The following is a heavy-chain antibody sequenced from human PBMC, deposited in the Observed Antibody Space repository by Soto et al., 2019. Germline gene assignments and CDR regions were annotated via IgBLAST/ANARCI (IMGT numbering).Heavy chain of an antibody. V-gene: IGHV3-7*01. J-gene: IGHJ4*02. D-gene: IGHD3-22*01. Sequence: HPGGSLRLSCAASGFTFTSYWMSWVRQAPGKGLEWVANIKQDGSEKYYVDSVKGRFTISRDKPKNSLFLQMNSLRAEDTAVYYCARDSVQGYYDSSGYFTALDYWGQGTMVTVSS. CDR3: ARDSVQGYYDSSGYFTALDY. CDR1: GFTFTSYW. CDR2: IKQDGSEK.